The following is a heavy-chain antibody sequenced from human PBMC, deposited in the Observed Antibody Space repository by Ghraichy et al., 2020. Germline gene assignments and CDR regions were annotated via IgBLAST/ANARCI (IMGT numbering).Heavy chain of an antibody. J-gene: IGHJ5*02. Sequence: SETLSLTCTVSGGSVSSTTFYWSWIRQPPGKGLEWIGYIYHSGSTFYNPSLQSRVAISIDTSKSQFSLSLSSVTAADTAVYYCARVSVSPNWFDPWGQGTLVTVSS. CDR1: GGSVSSTTFY. V-gene: IGHV4-61*01. CDR3: ARVSVSPNWFDP. CDR2: IYHSGST.